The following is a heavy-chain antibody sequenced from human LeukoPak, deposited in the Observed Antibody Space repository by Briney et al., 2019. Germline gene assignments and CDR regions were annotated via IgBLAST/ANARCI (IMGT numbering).Heavy chain of an antibody. V-gene: IGHV4-34*01. CDR3: ARDTYNWNVDAFDP. J-gene: IGHJ5*02. D-gene: IGHD1-20*01. CDR2: INHSGST. Sequence: PSETLSLTCAVYGGSFSGYYWSWIRQPPGKGLEWIGEINHSGSTNYNPSLKSRVTISIDKSKNHFSLKLTSVTAADTAIYYCARDTYNWNVDAFDPWGQGTLVTVSS. CDR1: GGSFSGYY.